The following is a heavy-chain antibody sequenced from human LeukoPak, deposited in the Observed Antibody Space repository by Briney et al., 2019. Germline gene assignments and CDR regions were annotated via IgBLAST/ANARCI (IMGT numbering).Heavy chain of an antibody. CDR1: GFTFSSYW. V-gene: IGHV3-74*01. D-gene: IGHD3-9*01. J-gene: IGHJ4*02. CDR3: ARGGYDILTGYPYYFDY. Sequence: GGSLRLSCAASGFTFSSYWMHWVRQAPGKGLVWVSRINSDGSSTSYADSVKGRFTISRDNAKNTLYLQMNSLRAEDTAVYYCARGGYDILTGYPYYFDYWGQGTLVTVSS. CDR2: INSDGSST.